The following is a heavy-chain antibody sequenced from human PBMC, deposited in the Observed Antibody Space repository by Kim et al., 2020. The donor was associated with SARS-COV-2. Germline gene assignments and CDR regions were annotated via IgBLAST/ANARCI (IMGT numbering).Heavy chain of an antibody. D-gene: IGHD5-12*01. CDR1: GFTFSSYA. CDR3: AREKGPFTEMATNYYYYYGMDV. Sequence: GSLRLSCAASGFTFSSYAMHWVRQAPGKGLEYVSAISSNGGSTYYANSVKGRFTISRDNSKNTLYLQMGSLRAEDMAVYYCAREKGPFTEMATNYYYYYGMDVWGQGTTVTVSS. CDR2: ISSNGGST. J-gene: IGHJ6*02. V-gene: IGHV3-64*01.